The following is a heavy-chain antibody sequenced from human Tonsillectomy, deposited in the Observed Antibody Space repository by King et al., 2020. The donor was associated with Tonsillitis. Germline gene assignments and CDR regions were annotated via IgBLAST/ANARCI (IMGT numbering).Heavy chain of an antibody. J-gene: IGHJ4*02. V-gene: IGHV5-51*01. CDR1: GYRFSNYW. D-gene: IGHD3-10*01. CDR2: INPEDSDT. Sequence: VQLVESGAEVKKPGESLKISCKGSGYRFSNYWIGWVRQKAGKGLEWMGIINPEDSDTRYSPSFQGQVTISADNSISTASLQWSSLKASDSAMYYCARRDGSGSYYIIDYWGQGTLVTVSS. CDR3: ARRDGSGSYYIIDY.